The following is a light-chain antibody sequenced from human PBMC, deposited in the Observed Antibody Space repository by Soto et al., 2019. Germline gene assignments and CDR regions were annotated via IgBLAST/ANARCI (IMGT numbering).Light chain of an antibody. J-gene: IGKJ5*01. V-gene: IGKV1-5*03. CDR2: KAS. CDR3: QQLFDSPIT. Sequence: DIQITQSPSTLSASVGDRVNITCRASQSISSWLAWYQQKPGKAPKLLIYKASTLKSGVPSRFSGSGSGTEFTLTISSLQPDDFATYYCQQLFDSPITFGQGTRLEIK. CDR1: QSISSW.